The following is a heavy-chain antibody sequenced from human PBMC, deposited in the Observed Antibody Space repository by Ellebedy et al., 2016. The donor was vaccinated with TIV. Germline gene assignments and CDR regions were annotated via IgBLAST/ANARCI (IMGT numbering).Heavy chain of an antibody. CDR2: IYPGDSDT. CDR3: ARPPDSVSHDDYFGY. J-gene: IGHJ4*02. CDR1: GYSFTSYW. D-gene: IGHD1-26*01. Sequence: GGSLRLSCKASGYSFTSYWIGWVSQMPGKGLEWMGIIYPGDSDTRYSPSFQGQVTISVDKSISTAYLQWSRLKASDTAIYYCARPPDSVSHDDYFGYWGQGTLVTVSA. V-gene: IGHV5-51*01.